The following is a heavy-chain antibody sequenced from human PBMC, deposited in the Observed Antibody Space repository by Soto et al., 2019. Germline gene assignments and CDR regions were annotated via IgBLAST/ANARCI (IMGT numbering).Heavy chain of an antibody. Sequence: PGESLKISCKASGFSFSNSWINWVRQMPGKGLEWMGRIDPSDSYTNYSPSFQGHVTMSADKSITTAYLQWSNLKASDTAIYYCARQQQWLAPGDYWGQGTPVTVSS. V-gene: IGHV5-10-1*01. CDR3: ARQQQWLAPGDY. CDR2: IDPSDSYT. J-gene: IGHJ4*02. D-gene: IGHD6-19*01. CDR1: GFSFSNSW.